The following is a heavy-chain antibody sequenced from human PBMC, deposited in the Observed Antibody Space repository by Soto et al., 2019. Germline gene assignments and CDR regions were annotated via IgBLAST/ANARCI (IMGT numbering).Heavy chain of an antibody. V-gene: IGHV4-34*01. CDR1: GGSFSGYY. D-gene: IGHD5-12*01. Sequence: QVQLQQWGSGLLKPSETLSLTCDVNGGSFSGYYWSWIRQPPGKGLEWIGEINHSGSANYNPSLKRRVTISIDTSKNHFSLKLNSVTAADTAVYYCARAYSGYLYNWLDPWGQGTLVTVSS. CDR3: ARAYSGYLYNWLDP. CDR2: INHSGSA. J-gene: IGHJ5*02.